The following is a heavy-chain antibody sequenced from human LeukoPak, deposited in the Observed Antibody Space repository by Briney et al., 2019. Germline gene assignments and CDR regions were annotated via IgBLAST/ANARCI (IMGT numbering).Heavy chain of an antibody. CDR3: AKGGPYDFWSGYFGSPYYYYYYGMDV. CDR1: GFTFRSYA. CDR2: ISGSGGST. J-gene: IGHJ6*02. Sequence: GGSLRLSCAASGFTFRSYAVTWVRQAPGKGLEWVSAISGSGGSTYYADSVKGRFTISRDNSKNTLYLQMNSLRAEDTAVYYCAKGGPYDFWSGYFGSPYYYYYYGMDVWGQGTTVTVSS. D-gene: IGHD3-3*01. V-gene: IGHV3-23*01.